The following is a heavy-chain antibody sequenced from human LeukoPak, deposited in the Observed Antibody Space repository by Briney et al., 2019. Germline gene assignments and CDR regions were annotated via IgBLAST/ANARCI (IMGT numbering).Heavy chain of an antibody. J-gene: IGHJ4*02. CDR1: GGSISSYY. CDR2: IYYSGST. V-gene: IGHV4-59*01. Sequence: SETLSLTCTVSGGSISSYYWSWIRQPPGKGLEWIGYIYYSGSTNYNPSLKSRVIISVDTSKNQFSLKLSSVTAADTAVYYCARSSYDYYDSSGYFDYWGQGTLVTVSS. D-gene: IGHD3-22*01. CDR3: ARSSYDYYDSSGYFDY.